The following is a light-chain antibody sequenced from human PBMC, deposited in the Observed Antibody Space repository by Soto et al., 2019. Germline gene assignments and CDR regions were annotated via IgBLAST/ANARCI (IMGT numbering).Light chain of an antibody. CDR1: QSVSSY. CDR2: DAS. Sequence: EIVLTQSPATLSLSPGERATLSCRASQSVSSYLAWYQQKPGQAPRLLIYDASTRATGIPARFSGSGSGTEFTLTISSLQSEDFAVYYCQQYSNWPWTFGQGTKVDIK. CDR3: QQYSNWPWT. V-gene: IGKV3-15*01. J-gene: IGKJ1*01.